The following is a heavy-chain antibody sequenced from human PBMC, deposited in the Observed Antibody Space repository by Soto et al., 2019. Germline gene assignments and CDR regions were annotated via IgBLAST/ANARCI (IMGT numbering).Heavy chain of an antibody. CDR2: ISHGGSP. Sequence: QLKLQESGSGVVKPSQTLSLTCAVSGGSVSSGVFSWNWIRQPPGQGLEWIGYISHGGSPHYNPSLRSRVSISLDRSTNVISLNSTSMTPADAAVYFCARGHYYYAMDVWGQGTTVTVSS. V-gene: IGHV4-30-2*01. CDR3: ARGHYYYAMDV. J-gene: IGHJ6*02. CDR1: GGSVSSGVFS.